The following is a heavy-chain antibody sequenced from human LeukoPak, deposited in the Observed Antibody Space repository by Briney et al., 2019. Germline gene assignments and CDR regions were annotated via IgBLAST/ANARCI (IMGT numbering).Heavy chain of an antibody. J-gene: IGHJ5*02. CDR3: ARTRRFGELLGYWFDP. CDR2: MNPNSGNT. V-gene: IGHV1-8*01. D-gene: IGHD3-10*01. CDR1: GYTFTSYD. Sequence: ASVKVSCKASGYTFTSYDINWVRQATGQGLEWMGWMNPNSGNTGYAQKFQGRVTITADKSTSTAYMELSSLRSEDTAVYYCARTRRFGELLGYWFDPWGQGTLVTVSS.